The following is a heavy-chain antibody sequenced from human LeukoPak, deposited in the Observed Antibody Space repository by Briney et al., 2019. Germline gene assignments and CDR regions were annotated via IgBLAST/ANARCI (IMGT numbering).Heavy chain of an antibody. CDR2: ISAGNGKT. Sequence: ASVKVSCTASGYTFTNYAVHWVRLAPGQGLEWMGWISAGNGKTKYSQKLQGRVTITRDTSASTAYMELSSLRSEDTAVYYCARDVIDGRGDSFCYDYWGQGTLVTVSS. J-gene: IGHJ4*02. CDR1: GYTFTNYA. CDR3: ARDVIDGRGDSFCYDY. D-gene: IGHD5-18*01. V-gene: IGHV1-3*01.